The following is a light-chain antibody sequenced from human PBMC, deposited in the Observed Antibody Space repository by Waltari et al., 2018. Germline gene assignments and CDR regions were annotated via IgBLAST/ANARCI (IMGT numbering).Light chain of an antibody. J-gene: IGKJ5*01. Sequence: EIVLTQSPVILSLSPGETATLSCRASQSVTNYLAWYQQRPGQAPRRLSYHASNRATGIPAIFSGSGSGTDFTLTINSLEPEDFAVYYCQQRGTWPPITFGQGTRLEIK. V-gene: IGKV3-11*01. CDR3: QQRGTWPPIT. CDR2: HAS. CDR1: QSVTNY.